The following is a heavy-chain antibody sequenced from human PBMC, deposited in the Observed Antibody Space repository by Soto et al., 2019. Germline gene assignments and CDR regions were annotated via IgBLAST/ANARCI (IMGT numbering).Heavy chain of an antibody. Sequence: SVSNAWMNWVRQAPGKGLEWVGRIKSKTDGGTTDYAAPVKGRFTISRDDSKNTLYLQMNSLKTEDTAVYYCTTDTQIVGATTSVYWGQGTLVTVS. CDR3: TTDTQIVGATTSVY. D-gene: IGHD1-26*01. V-gene: IGHV3-15*07. CDR2: IKSKTDGGTT. CDR1: SVSNAW. J-gene: IGHJ4*02.